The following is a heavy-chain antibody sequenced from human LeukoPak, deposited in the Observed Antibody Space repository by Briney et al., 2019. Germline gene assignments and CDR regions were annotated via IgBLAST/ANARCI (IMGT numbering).Heavy chain of an antibody. D-gene: IGHD6-19*01. J-gene: IGHJ4*02. CDR1: GFTFSSYA. Sequence: GGSLRLSCAASGFTFSSYAMHWVRQAPGKGLEWVAVISYDGSNKYYADSVKGRFTISRDNSKNTLYLQMNSLRAEDTAVYYCAVVAGTSFGYWGQGTLVTVSS. CDR3: AVVAGTSFGY. V-gene: IGHV3-30-3*01. CDR2: ISYDGSNK.